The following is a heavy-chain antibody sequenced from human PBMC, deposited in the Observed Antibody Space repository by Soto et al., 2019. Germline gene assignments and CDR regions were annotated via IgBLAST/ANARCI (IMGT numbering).Heavy chain of an antibody. J-gene: IGHJ5*02. CDR2: XSXXXGXI. D-gene: IGHD3-22*01. Sequence: GGSPRLSCAASGFTFDDYAMHWVRQAPGKGLEWVXGXSXXXGXIXXXDXXXXRFTISRDNAKNSLYLQMKSLRAEDTALYYCAKAADSSGTRGFDPWGQGTLVTVSS. CDR1: GFTFDDYA. CDR3: AKAADSSGTRGFDP. V-gene: IGHV3-9*01.